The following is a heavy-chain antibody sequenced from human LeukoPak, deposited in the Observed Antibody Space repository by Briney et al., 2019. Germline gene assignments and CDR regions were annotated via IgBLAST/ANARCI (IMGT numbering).Heavy chain of an antibody. D-gene: IGHD1-14*01. CDR3: ARPPSGPGSAFDI. Sequence: GESLKISCKGSGYIFITYWIAWVRQMPGKGLEWMGIIYPGDSDTRYSPSFQGQVTISADKSISTAYLQWSSLKASDTAMYYCARPPSGPGSAFDIWGQGTIVTVSS. J-gene: IGHJ3*02. V-gene: IGHV5-51*01. CDR1: GYIFITYW. CDR2: IYPGDSDT.